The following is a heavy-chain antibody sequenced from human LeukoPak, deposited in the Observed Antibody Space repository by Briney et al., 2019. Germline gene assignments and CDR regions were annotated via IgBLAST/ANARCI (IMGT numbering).Heavy chain of an antibody. V-gene: IGHV3-72*01. Sequence: PGGSLRLSCAASGFTFSDHYMDWVRQAPGKGLEWVGRTRNKANSYTTEYAASVKGRLTISRDDSKNSLYLQMNSLRAEDTAVYYGARALFIAAHFDFWGQGTLVTVSS. CDR3: ARALFIAAHFDF. CDR2: TRNKANSYTT. D-gene: IGHD6-6*01. J-gene: IGHJ4*02. CDR1: GFTFSDHY.